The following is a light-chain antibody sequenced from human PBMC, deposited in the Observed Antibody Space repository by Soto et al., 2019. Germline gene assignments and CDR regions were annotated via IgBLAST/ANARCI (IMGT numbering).Light chain of an antibody. CDR3: QQANSFPLT. J-gene: IGKJ5*01. CDR2: AAS. V-gene: IGKV1-12*01. Sequence: DIQMTQSPSSVSASVGDRVTITCRASQDISSWLAWYQQKPGTAPKLLIYAASSLQSGVPSRFSGSASGPDFSLTISRVHPEDFATYYCQQANSFPLTFGQGTRLEIK. CDR1: QDISSW.